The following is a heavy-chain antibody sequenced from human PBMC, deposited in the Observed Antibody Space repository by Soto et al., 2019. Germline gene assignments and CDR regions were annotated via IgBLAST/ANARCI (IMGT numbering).Heavy chain of an antibody. J-gene: IGHJ4*02. CDR1: GFPFSSYT. CDR3: ARDSPPN. Sequence: EVHLVESGGGLVKPGGSLRLSCAASGFPFSSYTMNWVRQSPGKGLEWVSSISSSSSYIYYADSVKGRFTIARDNAKNSLYLQMNSLRDEDTAVYYCARDSPPNWGQGTLVTVSS. V-gene: IGHV3-21*01. CDR2: ISSSSSYI.